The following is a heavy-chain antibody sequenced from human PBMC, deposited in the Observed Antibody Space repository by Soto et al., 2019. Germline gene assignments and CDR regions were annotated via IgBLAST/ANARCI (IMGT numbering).Heavy chain of an antibody. CDR1: GFTFSSCC. V-gene: IGHV3-33*01. Sequence: PVASLTLSCAASGFTFSSCCMHWVRQAPGKGLEWVAVIWYDGSNKYYADSVKGRFTISRDNSKNTLYLQMNSLRAEDTAVYYCARGQWLATFDYWGQGALVTV. D-gene: IGHD6-19*01. CDR3: ARGQWLATFDY. J-gene: IGHJ4*02. CDR2: IWYDGSNK.